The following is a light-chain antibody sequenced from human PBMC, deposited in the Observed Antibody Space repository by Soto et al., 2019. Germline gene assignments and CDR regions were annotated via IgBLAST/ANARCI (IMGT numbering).Light chain of an antibody. J-gene: IGLJ1*01. CDR1: SSDVGGYNY. Sequence: QSVLTQPRSVSGSPGQSVTISCTGTSSDVGGYNYVSWYQQHPGKAPKLMIYDVSKRPSGVPDRFSGSKCGNTASLTISGLQAEDEADYYCCSYAGSYTHVFGTGTKVTVL. V-gene: IGLV2-11*01. CDR2: DVS. CDR3: CSYAGSYTHV.